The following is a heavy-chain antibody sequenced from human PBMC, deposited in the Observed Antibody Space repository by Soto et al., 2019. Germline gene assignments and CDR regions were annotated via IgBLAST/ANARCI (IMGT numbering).Heavy chain of an antibody. V-gene: IGHV3-23*01. CDR1: GFTISSYA. J-gene: IGHJ6*02. Sequence: GGSLRLSCAASGFTISSYAMSWVRQAPGKGLEWVSAISGSGGSTYYADSVKGRFTISRDNSKNTLYLQMNSLRAEDTAVYYCAKDGSGFSEWLEYYYYYGMDVWGQGTTVTVSS. D-gene: IGHD3-3*01. CDR3: AKDGSGFSEWLEYYYYYGMDV. CDR2: ISGSGGST.